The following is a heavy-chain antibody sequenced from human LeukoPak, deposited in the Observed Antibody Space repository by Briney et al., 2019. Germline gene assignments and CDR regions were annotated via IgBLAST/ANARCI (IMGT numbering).Heavy chain of an antibody. D-gene: IGHD2/OR15-2a*01. Sequence: SQTLSLTCTVSGGSISSGSYYWSWIRQPAGKGLEWIGRIYTSGSTNYNPSLKSRVTLSVDTSKNRFSLKLSSVTAADTAVYYCARDPLDYFDYYYMDVWGKGTTDSVSS. V-gene: IGHV4-61*02. CDR1: GGSISSGSYY. J-gene: IGHJ6*03. CDR3: ARDPLDYFDYYYMDV. CDR2: IYTSGST.